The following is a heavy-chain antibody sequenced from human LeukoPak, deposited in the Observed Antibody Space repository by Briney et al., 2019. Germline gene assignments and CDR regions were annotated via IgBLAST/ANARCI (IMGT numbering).Heavy chain of an antibody. J-gene: IGHJ6*02. CDR1: GFTFRSYS. Sequence: GGSLRLSCAASGFTFRSYSMNCVRQAPGMGLEWVSSISTSSSHIYYADSVEGRFTISRDNAETSLYLQMNSLRAEDTAVYYCVRSYYGMDVWGQGPTVSVSS. CDR3: VRSYYGMDV. CDR2: ISTSSSHI. V-gene: IGHV3-21*01.